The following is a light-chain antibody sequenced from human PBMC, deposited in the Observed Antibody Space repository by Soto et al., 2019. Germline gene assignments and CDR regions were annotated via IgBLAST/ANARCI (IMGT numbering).Light chain of an antibody. V-gene: IGLV3-21*02. CDR1: NIGSKS. Sequence: SYELTQPPSVSVAPGQTARITCGGNNIGSKSVHWYQQKPGQAPVLVVYDDSDRPSGIPELFSGSNSGNTATLTISRVEAGDEADYYCQVWDSSSDHHAVFGGGTQLTVL. CDR2: DDS. CDR3: QVWDSSSDHHAV. J-gene: IGLJ7*01.